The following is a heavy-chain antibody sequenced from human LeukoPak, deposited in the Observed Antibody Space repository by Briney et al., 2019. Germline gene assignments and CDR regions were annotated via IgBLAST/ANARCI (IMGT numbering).Heavy chain of an antibody. Sequence: GGSLRLSCTASGFTFSNYAVSWVRQAPGKGLEWISGISGSSDTTYYADAVKGRFTISRDNSKNTLFLQMSSLRAEDTAVYYCVKSGTFFLYYFDSWGQGTQLTVS. V-gene: IGHV3-23*01. J-gene: IGHJ4*02. CDR1: GFTFSNYA. CDR3: VKSGTFFLYYFDS. CDR2: ISGSSDTT. D-gene: IGHD1-26*01.